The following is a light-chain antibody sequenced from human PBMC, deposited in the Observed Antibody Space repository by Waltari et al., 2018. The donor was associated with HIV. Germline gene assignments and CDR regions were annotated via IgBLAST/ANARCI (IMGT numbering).Light chain of an antibody. V-gene: IGKV4-1*01. CDR3: QQYYSTPRT. CDR1: QKLLFSSTNKNY. CDR2: WAS. Sequence: DIILTQSPDSLAVSLGARATLNCKSRQKLLFSSTNKNYLSWYQQRPGQPPRLLICWASSRESGVPERFTGSWSGTNFTLTISRLQADDVAVYFCQQYYSTPRTFGQGTKV. J-gene: IGKJ1*01.